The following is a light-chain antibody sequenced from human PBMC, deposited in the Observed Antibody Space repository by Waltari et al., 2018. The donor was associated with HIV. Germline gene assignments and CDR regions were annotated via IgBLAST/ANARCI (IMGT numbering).Light chain of an antibody. CDR2: ANS. CDR3: GTWDTSLGAGV. J-gene: IGLJ3*02. Sequence: QAVLTQPPSVSAAPGQKVTISCSGSSSNIGNNYGSWYQQFPGKAPKVLIYANSQRPPVVPDRFSGSRSGTSATLGVAGLQTGDEADYYCGTWDTSLGAGVFGGGTKLTVL. CDR1: SSNIGNNY. V-gene: IGLV1-51*01.